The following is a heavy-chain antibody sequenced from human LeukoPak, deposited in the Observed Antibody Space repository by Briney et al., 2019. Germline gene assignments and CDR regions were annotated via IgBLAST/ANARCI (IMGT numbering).Heavy chain of an antibody. V-gene: IGHV3-30-3*01. CDR3: ARDSPESWFDP. J-gene: IGHJ5*02. CDR2: ISYDGSNK. CDR1: GFTFRSYA. D-gene: IGHD1-14*01. Sequence: GGSLRLSCAASGFTFRSYAMHWVRQAPGKGLEWVAVISYDGSNKYYAVSVKGRFTISRDNSKNTLYLQMNSLRAEDTAVYYCARDSPESWFDPWGQGTLVTVSS.